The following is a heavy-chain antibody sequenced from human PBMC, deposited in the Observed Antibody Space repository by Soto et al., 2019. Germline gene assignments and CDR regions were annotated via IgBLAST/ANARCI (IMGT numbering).Heavy chain of an antibody. CDR1: GYTFTTYY. CDR2: IDPRAGST. J-gene: IGHJ3*02. Sequence: QVQLVQSGAEVKKPGASVKVSCKASGYTFTTYYMHWIRQAPGQGLEWMGIIDPRAGSTSHAQKFQGRVTMTRDTSMSTVYMDLRSLRSEDTAVYYCARAGYYDSSGYDGFDIWGQGTMVTVSS. V-gene: IGHV1-46*01. CDR3: ARAGYYDSSGYDGFDI. D-gene: IGHD3-22*01.